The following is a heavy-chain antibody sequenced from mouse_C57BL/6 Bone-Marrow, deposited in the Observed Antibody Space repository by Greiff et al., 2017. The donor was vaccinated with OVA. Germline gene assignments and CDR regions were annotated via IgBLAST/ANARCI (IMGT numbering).Heavy chain of an antibody. Sequence: EVQGVESGGGLVKPGGSLKLSCAASGFTFSSYAMSWVRQTPEKRLEWVATISDGGSYTYYPDNVKGRFTISRDNAKNNLYLQMSHLKSEDTAMYYCAVAGFAYWGQGTLVTVSA. CDR3: AVAGFAY. J-gene: IGHJ3*01. CDR1: GFTFSSYA. CDR2: ISDGGSYT. V-gene: IGHV5-4*01.